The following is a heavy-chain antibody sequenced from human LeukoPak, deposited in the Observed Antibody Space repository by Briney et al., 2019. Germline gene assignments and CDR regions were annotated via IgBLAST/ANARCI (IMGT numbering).Heavy chain of an antibody. V-gene: IGHV4-30-2*01. CDR2: INQSGST. D-gene: IGHD6-13*01. CDR3: ARGYSSSWYQFGSNWFDP. CDR1: GGSISSGDYS. Sequence: KPSETLSLTCAVSGGSISSGDYSWSWIRQPPGKGLEWIGEINQSGSTNYNPSLKSRVTISVDTSKNQFSLKLSSVTAADTAVYYCARGYSSSWYQFGSNWFDPWGQGTLVTVSS. J-gene: IGHJ5*02.